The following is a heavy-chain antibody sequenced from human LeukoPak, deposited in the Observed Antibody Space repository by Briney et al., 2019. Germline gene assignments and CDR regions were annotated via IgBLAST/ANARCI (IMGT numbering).Heavy chain of an antibody. Sequence: PSETLSLTCAVYGGSFSGYYWSWIRQPPGKGLEWIGEINHSGSTNYNPSLKSRVTISVDTSKNQFSLKLSSVTAADTAVYYCARIWEYSSRRGVKIDYWGQGTLVTVSS. CDR3: ARIWEYSSRRGVKIDY. V-gene: IGHV4-34*01. D-gene: IGHD6-13*01. J-gene: IGHJ4*02. CDR2: INHSGST. CDR1: GGSFSGYY.